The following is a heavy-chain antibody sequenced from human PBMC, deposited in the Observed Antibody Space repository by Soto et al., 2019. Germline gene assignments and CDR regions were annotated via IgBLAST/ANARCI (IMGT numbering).Heavy chain of an antibody. V-gene: IGHV3-23*01. Sequence: EVQLLESGGGLVQPGGSPRLSCAASGFTFSSYAMSWVRQAPGKGLEWVSVISGSGDSTYYADSVRGRFTIFRDNSKNTLYLQMNSLRAEDTAVYYCAKDRDGAAAGPTKFYGMDVWGQRTTVTVSS. CDR3: AKDRDGAAAGPTKFYGMDV. CDR2: ISGSGDST. CDR1: GFTFSSYA. J-gene: IGHJ6*02. D-gene: IGHD6-13*01.